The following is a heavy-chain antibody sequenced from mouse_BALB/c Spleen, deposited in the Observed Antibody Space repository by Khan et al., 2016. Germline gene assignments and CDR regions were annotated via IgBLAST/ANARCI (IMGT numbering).Heavy chain of an antibody. CDR3: SREPRHFDY. Sequence: QIQLVQSGPELKKPGETVKISCKASGYTFTNYGMNWVKQAPGKGLKWMGWINTYTGEPTYADDFKGRFGFSLETSASTAYLRINNRKNEDTATYFCSREPRHFDYWGQGTTLTVSS. D-gene: IGHD3-1*01. CDR1: GYTFTNYG. V-gene: IGHV9-3-1*01. J-gene: IGHJ2*01. CDR2: INTYTGEP.